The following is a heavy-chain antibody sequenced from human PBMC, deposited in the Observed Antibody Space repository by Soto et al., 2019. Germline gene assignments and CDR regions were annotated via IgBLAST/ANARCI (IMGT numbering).Heavy chain of an antibody. D-gene: IGHD2-21*02. Sequence: AASVKVSCKASGYTFTSYAMHWVRQAPGQRLEWMGWINAGNGNTKYSQKFQGRVTITRDTSASTAYMELSSLRSEDTAVYYCARVHGVVVTAIDNYFDYWGQGSLVTVSS. CDR3: ARVHGVVVTAIDNYFDY. V-gene: IGHV1-3*01. J-gene: IGHJ4*02. CDR1: GYTFTSYA. CDR2: INAGNGNT.